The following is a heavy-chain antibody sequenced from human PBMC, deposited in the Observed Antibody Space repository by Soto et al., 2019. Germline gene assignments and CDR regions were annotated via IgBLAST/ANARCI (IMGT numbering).Heavy chain of an antibody. CDR2: IDPSDSYT. CDR3: ARHRVYCSGGSCYEGENWFDP. V-gene: IGHV5-10-1*01. CDR1: GYSFTSYW. Sequence: PGESLKISCKCSGYSFTSYWISWVRQMPGKGLEWMGRIDPSDSYTNYSPSFQGHVTISADKSISTAYLQWSSLKASDTAMYYCARHRVYCSGGSCYEGENWFDPWGQGTLVTVSS. J-gene: IGHJ5*02. D-gene: IGHD2-15*01.